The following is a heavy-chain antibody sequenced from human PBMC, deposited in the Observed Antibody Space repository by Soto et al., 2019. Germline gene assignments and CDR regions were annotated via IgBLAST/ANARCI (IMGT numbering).Heavy chain of an antibody. D-gene: IGHD3-10*01. CDR3: ARDLELRDGNISHLDY. J-gene: IGHJ4*02. Sequence: QVQLVQSGSEVKKPGSSVKVSCKASGGTFRNHVFNWVRQAPGQGLEWMGGIIPVFGTPNYVQKFQGRVTIAADASTNTVYREVSSLRSQDTAVYYCARDLELRDGNISHLDYWGQGTLVTVSS. CDR2: IIPVFGTP. CDR1: GGTFRNHV. V-gene: IGHV1-69*01.